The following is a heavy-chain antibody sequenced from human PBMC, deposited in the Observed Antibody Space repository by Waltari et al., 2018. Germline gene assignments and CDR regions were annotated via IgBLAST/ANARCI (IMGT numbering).Heavy chain of an antibody. D-gene: IGHD5-12*01. V-gene: IGHV3-73*02. CDR2: IGSKANSDAS. CDR1: GFTFSGSS. CDR3: TSPGVATFDY. Sequence: EVQLVESGGGLVQRGGSLKLSCAASGFTFSGSSMHWVRQASGNGLAGVGPIGSKANSDASAYASSVKGRFTIPRDDSKNTAYLQMNSLKTEDTAVYYCTSPGVATFDYWGQGTLVTVSS. J-gene: IGHJ4*02.